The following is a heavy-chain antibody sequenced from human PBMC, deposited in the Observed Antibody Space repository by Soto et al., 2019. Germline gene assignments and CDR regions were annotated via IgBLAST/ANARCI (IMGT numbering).Heavy chain of an antibody. Sequence: QVQLQESGPGLVKPSQTLSLTCTVSGGSISSGGYYWSWIRQHPGKGLEWIGYIYYSGSTYYNPSLKSRVTISVDTSKKQFSLHLSSVTAADTAVYYCARDLGYSSSSDYYYYYMDVWGKGTTVTVSS. V-gene: IGHV4-31*03. J-gene: IGHJ6*03. D-gene: IGHD6-6*01. CDR1: GGSISSGGYY. CDR2: IYYSGST. CDR3: ARDLGYSSSSDYYYYYMDV.